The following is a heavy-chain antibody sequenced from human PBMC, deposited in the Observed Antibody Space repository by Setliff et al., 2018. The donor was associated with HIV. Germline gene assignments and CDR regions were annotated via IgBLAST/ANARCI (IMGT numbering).Heavy chain of an antibody. CDR1: GFTFEDYG. V-gene: IGHV3-20*04. Sequence: GESLKISCAASGFTFEDYGMSWVRQAPGKGLEWVSGINWNGGSTGYVDSVKGRFTISRDNAKNSLYLQMNSLRAEDMALYYCVRDKWLVPDTFDIWGQGTMVTVSS. CDR2: INWNGGST. J-gene: IGHJ3*02. D-gene: IGHD6-19*01. CDR3: VRDKWLVPDTFDI.